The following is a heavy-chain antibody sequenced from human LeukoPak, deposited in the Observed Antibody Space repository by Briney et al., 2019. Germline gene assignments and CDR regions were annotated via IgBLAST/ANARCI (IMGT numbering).Heavy chain of an antibody. CDR1: GGSISSSSYY. J-gene: IGHJ4*02. Sequence: PSETLSLTCTVSGGSISSSSYYWGWIRQPPGKGLEWIGSIYYSGSTYYNPSLKSRVTISVDKSKNQFSLKLSSVTAADTAVYYCARASHWNQLHYFDYWGQGTLVTVSS. CDR3: ARASHWNQLHYFDY. D-gene: IGHD1-1*01. V-gene: IGHV4-39*07. CDR2: IYYSGST.